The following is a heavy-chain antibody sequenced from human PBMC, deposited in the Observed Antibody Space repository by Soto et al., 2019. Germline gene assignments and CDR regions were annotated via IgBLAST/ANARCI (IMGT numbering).Heavy chain of an antibody. D-gene: IGHD3-22*01. CDR2: ISGSGGST. CDR3: AKDPGVEYYDSTGYTFDY. Sequence: GGSLRLSCAASGFIFSTYAMSWVRQAPGKGLEWVSSISGSGGSTYYADSVKGRFTISRDNSKNTLYLQMNSLRAEDTAVYYCAKDPGVEYYDSTGYTFDYWGQGTLVTVSS. CDR1: GFIFSTYA. J-gene: IGHJ4*02. V-gene: IGHV3-23*01.